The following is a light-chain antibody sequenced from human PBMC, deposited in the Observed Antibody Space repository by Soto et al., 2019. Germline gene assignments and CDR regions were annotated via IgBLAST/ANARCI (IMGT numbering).Light chain of an antibody. V-gene: IGKV1-5*03. CDR1: QSISAW. Sequence: DIQMTQSPSTLSASVGDRVSINCRAGQSISAWLAWYQQKPGKAPRLLIYKASTLEIGVPSRFSGSGSGTEFTLTISSLQPDDVATYYCQQYNDYSWTFGQGTKVYIK. CDR3: QQYNDYSWT. J-gene: IGKJ1*01. CDR2: KAS.